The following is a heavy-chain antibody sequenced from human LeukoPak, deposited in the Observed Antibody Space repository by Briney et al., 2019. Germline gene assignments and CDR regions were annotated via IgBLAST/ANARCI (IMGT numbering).Heavy chain of an antibody. CDR2: INPNSGGT. D-gene: IGHD6-19*01. J-gene: IGHJ6*03. CDR1: GYTFTCYY. Sequence: ASVKVSCKASGYTFTCYYMHWVRQAPRQGGEGMGGINPNSGGTNYAQKFQGRVTMTRDTSISTAYMELSRLRSDDTAVYYCARNNKIPGYSSGWYRGNYYYYYMDVWGKGTTVTVSS. V-gene: IGHV1-2*02. CDR3: ARNNKIPGYSSGWYRGNYYYYYMDV.